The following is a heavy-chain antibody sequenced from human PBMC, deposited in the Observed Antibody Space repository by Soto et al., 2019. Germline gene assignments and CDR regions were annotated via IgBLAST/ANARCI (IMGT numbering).Heavy chain of an antibody. CDR2: ISWNSGSI. CDR3: AKAQTHCSSTSCPSDY. D-gene: IGHD2-2*01. CDR1: GFTFDDYA. J-gene: IGHJ4*02. V-gene: IGHV3-9*01. Sequence: GGSLRLSCAASGFTFDDYAMHWVRQAPGKGLEWVSGISWNSGSIGYADSVKGRFTISRDNAKNSLYLQMNSLRAEDTALYYCAKAQTHCSSTSCPSDYWGQGTLVTVSS.